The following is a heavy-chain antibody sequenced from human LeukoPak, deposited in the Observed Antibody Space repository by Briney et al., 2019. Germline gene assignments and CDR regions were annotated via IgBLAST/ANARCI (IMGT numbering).Heavy chain of an antibody. V-gene: IGHV1-18*01. CDR3: ARDLDCSGGSCYRKFEY. D-gene: IGHD2-15*01. Sequence: AASVKVSCKASGYTFTSYGISWVRQAPGQGLEWMGWISAYNGNTNYAQKLQGRVTMTTDTSTSTAYMELRSLRSDYTAVYYCARDLDCSGGSCYRKFEYWGQGTLVTVSS. CDR2: ISAYNGNT. J-gene: IGHJ4*02. CDR1: GYTFTSYG.